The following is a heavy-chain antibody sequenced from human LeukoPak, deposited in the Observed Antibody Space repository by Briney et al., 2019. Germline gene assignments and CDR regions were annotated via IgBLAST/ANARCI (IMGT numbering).Heavy chain of an antibody. CDR2: ISGSGGST. V-gene: IGHV3-23*01. CDR1: GFTFSSYA. CDR3: ATLPFSSPGGSSLDY. D-gene: IGHD1-26*01. Sequence: GGSLRLSCAASGFTFSSYAMSWVRQAPGKGLEWVSAISGSGGSTYYADSVKGRFTISRDNAKNSLYLQMNSLRAEDTAVYYCATLPFSSPGGSSLDYWGQGTLVTVSS. J-gene: IGHJ4*02.